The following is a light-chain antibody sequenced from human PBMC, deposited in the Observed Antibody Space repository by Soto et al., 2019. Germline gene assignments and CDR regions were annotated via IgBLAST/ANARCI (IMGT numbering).Light chain of an antibody. V-gene: IGLV1-44*01. CDR2: SNN. J-gene: IGLJ3*02. CDR1: SSNIGSNT. CDR3: AAWDDSLNGWV. Sequence: QSMLTQPPSASGTPGQRVTISCSGSSSNIGSNTVNWYQQLPGTAPKVLIYSNNQRPSGVPDRFSGSKSGTSASLAISGLQSEDEAEYYCAAWDDSLNGWVFGGGTKLTVL.